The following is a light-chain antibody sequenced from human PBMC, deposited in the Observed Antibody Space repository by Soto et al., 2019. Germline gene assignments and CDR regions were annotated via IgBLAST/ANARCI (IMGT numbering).Light chain of an antibody. CDR2: EVT. V-gene: IGLV2-8*01. CDR1: SSDIRDSNY. CDR3: GSKAGSDKHVV. Sequence: SALSQPPSASGSPGQSVTISCSGISSDIRDSNYVSWYQQHPGKAPKLVLSEVTKRPSGVPDRFSGSRSGTTAFLTISGLQTEDEADYYCGSKAGSDKHVVFGGGTKLTVL. J-gene: IGLJ2*01.